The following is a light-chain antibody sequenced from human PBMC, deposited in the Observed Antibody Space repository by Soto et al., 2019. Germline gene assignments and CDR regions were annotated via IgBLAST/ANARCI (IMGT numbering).Light chain of an antibody. Sequence: QSVLTQPPSVSGAPGQRVTISCTGSSSNIGALYDVNWYQQLPGTAPKLLIYDNNNRPSGVPDRFSGSKSGTSASLAITALQAEDEADYYCQSYDNSLSGHVVFGGGTQLTVL. CDR1: SSNIGALYD. J-gene: IGLJ2*01. CDR3: QSYDNSLSGHVV. CDR2: DNN. V-gene: IGLV1-40*01.